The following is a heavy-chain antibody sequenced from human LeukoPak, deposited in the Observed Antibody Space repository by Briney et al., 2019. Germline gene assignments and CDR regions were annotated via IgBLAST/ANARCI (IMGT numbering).Heavy chain of an antibody. CDR1: GGTFSSNA. J-gene: IGHJ4*02. CDR2: IIPMFGTA. Sequence: SVKVSCKASGGTFSSNAISWVRQAPGQGLEWMGGIIPMFGTANHAQKFQGRVTINAAESTSTAYMELSSLRSEDTAVYYCARTLHTSGWCPFDYWGQGILVTVSS. D-gene: IGHD6-13*01. CDR3: ARTLHTSGWCPFDY. V-gene: IGHV1-69*13.